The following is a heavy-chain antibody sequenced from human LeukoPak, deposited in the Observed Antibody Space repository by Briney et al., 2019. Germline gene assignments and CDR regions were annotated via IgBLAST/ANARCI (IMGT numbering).Heavy chain of an antibody. CDR2: IYSSSVT. J-gene: IGHJ3*02. CDR1: GFTVSTHY. V-gene: IGHV3-53*01. CDR3: AKDLGIFGTTHAFDI. D-gene: IGHD6-13*01. Sequence: SGGSLRLSCAASGFTVSTHYMGWVRQAPGKGLECVSVIYSSSVTYYPDSVKGRFTISRDNSKNTLYLQMNNLRAEDTAIYYCAKDLGIFGTTHAFDIGGQGTVVAVSS.